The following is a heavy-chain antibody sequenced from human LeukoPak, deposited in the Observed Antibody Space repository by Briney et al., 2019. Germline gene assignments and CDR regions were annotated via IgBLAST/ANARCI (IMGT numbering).Heavy chain of an antibody. CDR1: GFTFSSYA. CDR2: ISYDGSNK. J-gene: IGHJ4*02. V-gene: IGHV3-30*04. Sequence: GGSLRLSCAASGFTFSSYAMHWVRQAPGKGLEWVAVISYDGSNKYYADSVKGRFTISRDNSKNTLYLQMNSLRAEDTAVYYCARGEAAATYYFDYWGQGTLVTVSS. D-gene: IGHD6-13*01. CDR3: ARGEAAATYYFDY.